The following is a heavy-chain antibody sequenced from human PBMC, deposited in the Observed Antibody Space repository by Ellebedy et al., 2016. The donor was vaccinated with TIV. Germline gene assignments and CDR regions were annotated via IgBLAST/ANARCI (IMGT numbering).Heavy chain of an antibody. J-gene: IGHJ5*02. CDR3: AKDPYDVVIGPNWFDP. Sequence: GESLKISCAASGFTFSAYAMSWVRQAPGKGLEWISTISTRGGTTFYANSVKGRFTISRDNSKQTLFLQMNGLRAEDTAMYYCAKDPYDVVIGPNWFDPWGQGTLVTVSS. D-gene: IGHD2-21*01. CDR2: ISTRGGTT. CDR1: GFTFSAYA. V-gene: IGHV3-23*01.